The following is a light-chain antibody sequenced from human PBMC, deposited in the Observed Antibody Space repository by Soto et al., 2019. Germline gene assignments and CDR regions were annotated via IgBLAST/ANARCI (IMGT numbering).Light chain of an antibody. J-gene: IGLJ1*01. V-gene: IGLV2-14*03. CDR3: CSYSSDNPRFYV. CDR2: DVT. Sequence: QSALAQPASVSGSPGQSITISCTGTHNDVGHENFVSWYQQHPDKVPKLIIYDVTRRASGISARFSASKSGNTAYLAISGRQADDEAAYYCCSYSSDNPRFYVFGTGTKLTVL. CDR1: HNDVGHENF.